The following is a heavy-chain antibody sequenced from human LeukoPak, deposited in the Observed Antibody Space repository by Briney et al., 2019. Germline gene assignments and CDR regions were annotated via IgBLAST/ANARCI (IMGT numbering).Heavy chain of an antibody. Sequence: GGSLRLSRAASGFTFSSYAMHWVRQAPGKGLEWVAVISYDGSNKYYADSVKGRFTISRDNSKNTLYLQMNSLRAEDTAVYYCARDPDGYNSYFDYWGQGTLVTVSS. CDR1: GFTFSSYA. J-gene: IGHJ4*02. CDR2: ISYDGSNK. CDR3: ARDPDGYNSYFDY. D-gene: IGHD5-24*01. V-gene: IGHV3-30*01.